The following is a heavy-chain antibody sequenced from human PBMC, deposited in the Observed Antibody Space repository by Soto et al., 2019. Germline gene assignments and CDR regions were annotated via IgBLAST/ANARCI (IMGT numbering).Heavy chain of an antibody. Sequence: GGSLRLSCAAAGSTFSSRWMHWVRQDPGKGLQWVSRIRHDGADSNYADFVGGRFTISRDNTKNTLHLQMNSLRAEDTAVYFCAADLVAGSGSLGHWGQGTLVTVSS. J-gene: IGHJ4*02. V-gene: IGHV3-74*01. CDR2: IRHDGADS. CDR1: GSTFSSRW. CDR3: AADLVAGSGSLGH. D-gene: IGHD3-10*01.